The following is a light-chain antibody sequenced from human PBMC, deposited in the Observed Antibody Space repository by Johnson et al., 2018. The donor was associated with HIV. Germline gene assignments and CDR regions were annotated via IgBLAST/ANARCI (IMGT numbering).Light chain of an antibody. CDR2: ENN. Sequence: QSVLTQPPSVSAAPGQKVTISCSGSNSNIGNNYVSWYQQLPGTAPKLLIYENNKRPSGIPDRFSGSKSGTSATLVITGLQTGDEADYYCGTWDTSLSGGVFGTGTKVTVL. J-gene: IGLJ1*01. V-gene: IGLV1-51*02. CDR1: NSNIGNNY. CDR3: GTWDTSLSGGV.